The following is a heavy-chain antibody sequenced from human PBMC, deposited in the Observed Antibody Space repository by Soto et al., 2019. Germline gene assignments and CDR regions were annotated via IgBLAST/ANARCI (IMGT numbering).Heavy chain of an antibody. D-gene: IGHD5-12*01. J-gene: IGHJ4*02. CDR1: GFTFSSYA. V-gene: IGHV3-23*01. CDR2: ISGSGGST. CDR3: AKDPPPIVATIVLDFY. Sequence: PGGSLRLSCAASGFTFSSYAMSWVRQAPGKGLEWVSAISGSGGSTYYADSVKGRFTISRDNSKNTLYLQMNSLRAEDTAVYYCAKDPPPIVATIVLDFYWGQRTLVTVSS.